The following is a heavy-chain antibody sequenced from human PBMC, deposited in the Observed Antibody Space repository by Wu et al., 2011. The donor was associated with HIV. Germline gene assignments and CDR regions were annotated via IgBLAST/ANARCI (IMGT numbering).Heavy chain of an antibody. J-gene: IGHJ5*02. CDR3: ARDSAQSVVGTNWFDP. CDR1: RHLNSYA. D-gene: IGHD1-1*01. V-gene: IGHV1-69*05. Sequence: PGSVGESLLQGFWRHLNSYAISWVRQAPGQGLEWMGGIIPLFGTADSAETFQGRVTITMDESTSTVYMELSSLRSEDTAVYYCARDSAQSVVGTNWFDPWGQGTLVTVSS. CDR2: IIPLFGTA.